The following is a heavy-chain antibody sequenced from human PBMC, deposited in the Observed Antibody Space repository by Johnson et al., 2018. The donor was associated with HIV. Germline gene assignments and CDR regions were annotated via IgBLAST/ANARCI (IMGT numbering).Heavy chain of an antibody. Sequence: QMLLVESRGGVVQPGRSLRLSCAASGFTFSSYAMHWVRQAPGKGLEWVAVISYDGSNKYYADSVKGRFTISRDNSKNTLYLQMNSLRAEDTAVYYCARDGGNDYGDYVGGGALDIWGQGTMVTVSS. J-gene: IGHJ3*02. V-gene: IGHV3-30-3*01. CDR3: ARDGGNDYGDYVGGGALDI. D-gene: IGHD4-17*01. CDR1: GFTFSSYA. CDR2: ISYDGSNK.